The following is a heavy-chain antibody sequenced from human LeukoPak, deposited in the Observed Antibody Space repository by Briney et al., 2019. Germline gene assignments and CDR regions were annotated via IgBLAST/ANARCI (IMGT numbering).Heavy chain of an antibody. CDR2: ISVSGGST. V-gene: IGHV3-23*01. D-gene: IGHD2-15*01. J-gene: IGHJ4*02. CDR3: ARGGASELYYFDY. CDR1: GFTFNNYA. Sequence: GGSLRLSCATSGFTFNNYAMSWVRQAPGKGLEWVSAISVSGGSTYYADSVKGRFTISRDNSKNTLYLQMNSLRAEDTAVYYCARGGASELYYFDYWGQGTLVTVSS.